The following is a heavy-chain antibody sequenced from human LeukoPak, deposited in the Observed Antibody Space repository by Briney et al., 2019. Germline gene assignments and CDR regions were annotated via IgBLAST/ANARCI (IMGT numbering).Heavy chain of an antibody. J-gene: IGHJ4*02. D-gene: IGHD4-11*01. CDR2: IIPIFGTP. Sequence: SVKVSCKASGGTFSSYAINWMRQAPGQGLEWMGRIIPIFGTPNYAQRFQGRVTITADESTNTAYMDLSSLGSEDTAVYYCAREEVTTTWYYFDYWGQGTLVTVSS. CDR3: AREEVTTTWYYFDY. V-gene: IGHV1-69*13. CDR1: GGTFSSYA.